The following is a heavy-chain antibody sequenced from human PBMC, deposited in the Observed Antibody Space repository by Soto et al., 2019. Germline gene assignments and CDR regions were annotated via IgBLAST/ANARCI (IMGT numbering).Heavy chain of an antibody. J-gene: IGHJ4*02. Sequence: PGGSLRLSCAASGFTFSSYGFHWVRQAPGKGLEWVALISHDGSIKNYADSVTGRFTISRDNSRNTLYLQMSSLRVEDTAVYSCEPGSPGTNCYTTDSCGQGNLVTVSS. CDR3: EPGSPGTNCYTTDS. V-gene: IGHV3-30*03. D-gene: IGHD2-2*02. CDR2: ISHDGSIK. CDR1: GFTFSSYG.